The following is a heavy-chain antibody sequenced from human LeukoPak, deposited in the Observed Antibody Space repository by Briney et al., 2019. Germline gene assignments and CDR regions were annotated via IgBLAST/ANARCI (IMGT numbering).Heavy chain of an antibody. D-gene: IGHD3-22*01. CDR3: AKGHYDTNGYQIDD. J-gene: IGHJ4*02. CDR2: ISSSSSYI. V-gene: IGHV3-21*06. Sequence: GGSLRLSCAASGFTFSSYSMSWVRQAPGKGLEWVSSISSSSSYIYYADSVKGRFTTSRDNAKSSLYLQMNSLRAEDTAVYYCAKGHYDTNGYQIDDWGQGTLVTVSS. CDR1: GFTFSSYS.